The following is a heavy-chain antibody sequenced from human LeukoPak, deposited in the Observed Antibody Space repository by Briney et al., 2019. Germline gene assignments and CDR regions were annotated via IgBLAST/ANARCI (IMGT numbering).Heavy chain of an antibody. V-gene: IGHV4-34*01. CDR2: INHSGST. J-gene: IGHJ5*02. CDR1: GGSISSYY. Sequence: TSETLSLTCTVSGGSISSYYWSWIRQPPGKGLEWIGEINHSGSTNYNPSLKSRVTISVDTSKNQFSLKLSSVTAADTAVYYCARGLRRGGLNWFDPWGQGTLVTVSS. D-gene: IGHD3-16*01. CDR3: ARGLRRGGLNWFDP.